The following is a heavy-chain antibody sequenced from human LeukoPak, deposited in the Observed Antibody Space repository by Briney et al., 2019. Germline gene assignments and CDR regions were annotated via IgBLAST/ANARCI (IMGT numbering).Heavy chain of an antibody. J-gene: IGHJ3*02. Sequence: ASVKVSCKASGYTFTGYYMHWVRQAPGQGLEWMGWINPNSGGTNYAQRFQGRVTMTRDTSISTAYMELSRLRSDDTAVYYCARVMLWFGESSNDAFDIWGQGTMVTVSS. D-gene: IGHD3-10*01. CDR1: GYTFTGYY. CDR3: ARVMLWFGESSNDAFDI. CDR2: INPNSGGT. V-gene: IGHV1-2*02.